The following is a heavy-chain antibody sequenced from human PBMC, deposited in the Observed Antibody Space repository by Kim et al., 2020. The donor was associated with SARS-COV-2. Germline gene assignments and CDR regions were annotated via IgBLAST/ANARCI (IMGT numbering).Heavy chain of an antibody. CDR1: GGSISSGGYY. D-gene: IGHD6-13*01. Sequence: SETLSLTCTVSGGSISSGGYYWSWIRQHPGKGLEWIGYIYYSGITYYNPSLKSRVTISVDTSKNQFSLKLSSVTAADTAVYYCARGAEISSSWYGGLYYYGMDVWGQGTTVTVSS. J-gene: IGHJ6*02. CDR3: ARGAEISSSWYGGLYYYGMDV. CDR2: IYYSGIT. V-gene: IGHV4-31*03.